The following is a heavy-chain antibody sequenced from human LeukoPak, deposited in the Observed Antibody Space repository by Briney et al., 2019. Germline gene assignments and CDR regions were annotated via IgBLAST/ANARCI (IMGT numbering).Heavy chain of an antibody. CDR3: ARDLEVPGGNRLFDY. V-gene: IGHV3-48*02. D-gene: IGHD4-23*01. CDR1: GFIFSSYH. Sequence: PGGSLRLSCAASGFIFSSYHMNWVRQAPGKGLEWVSYISSSSSTIHYADSVKGRFTISRDNAKNSLYLQMSSLRDEDTAVYYCARDLEVPGGNRLFDYWGQGTLVTVSS. CDR2: ISSSSSTI. J-gene: IGHJ4*02.